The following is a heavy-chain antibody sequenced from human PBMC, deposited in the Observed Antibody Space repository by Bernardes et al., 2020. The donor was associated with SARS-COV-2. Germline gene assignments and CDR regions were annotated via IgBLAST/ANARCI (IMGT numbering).Heavy chain of an antibody. Sequence: GGTLRLSCAASGFTFSSYAMSWVRKAPGKGLEWVSAIRGNGDTTYYADSVKGRFTISRDNSENTLYLQMNSLRVEDTAVYYCAKEWDTVPGNAFDIWGPGTLVTVSS. CDR2: IRGNGDTT. CDR3: AKEWDTVPGNAFDI. J-gene: IGHJ3*02. D-gene: IGHD2-8*01. V-gene: IGHV3-23*01. CDR1: GFTFSSYA.